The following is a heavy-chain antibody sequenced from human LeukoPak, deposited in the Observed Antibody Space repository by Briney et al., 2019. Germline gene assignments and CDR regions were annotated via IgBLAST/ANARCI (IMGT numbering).Heavy chain of an antibody. CDR1: GYTFTSYG. V-gene: IGHV1-18*01. D-gene: IGHD2-2*01. J-gene: IGHJ6*03. CDR3: ARQGRAPSPRDIVVVPAARGLNYYYYYMDV. Sequence: ASVKVSCKASGYTFTSYGISWVRQAPGQGLEWMGWISAYNGNTNYAQKLQGRVTMTTDTSTSTAYMELRSLRSDDTAVYYCARQGRAPSPRDIVVVPAARGLNYYYYYMDVWGKGTTVTISS. CDR2: ISAYNGNT.